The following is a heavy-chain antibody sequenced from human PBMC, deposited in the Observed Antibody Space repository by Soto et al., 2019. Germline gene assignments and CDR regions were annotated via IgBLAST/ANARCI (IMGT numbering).Heavy chain of an antibody. CDR2: INHSGST. J-gene: IGHJ5*02. D-gene: IGHD2-2*01. CDR1: GGSFSGYY. CDR3: ARGRIVVVPAAFRNWFDP. V-gene: IGHV4-34*01. Sequence: SETLSLTCAVYGGSFSGYYWSWIRQPPGKGLEWIGEINHSGSTNYNPSLKSRVTISVDTSKNQFSLKLSSVTAADTAVYYCARGRIVVVPAAFRNWFDPWGQGTLVTVSS.